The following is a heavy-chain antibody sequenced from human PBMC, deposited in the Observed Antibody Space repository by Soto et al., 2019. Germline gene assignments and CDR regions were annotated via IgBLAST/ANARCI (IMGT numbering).Heavy chain of an antibody. CDR2: IYYSGST. V-gene: IGHV4-59*01. J-gene: IGHJ5*02. CDR3: ARDGMDYDFWSGYYRSWFDP. CDR1: GGSISSYY. D-gene: IGHD3-3*01. Sequence: SETLSLTCTVSGGSISSYYWSWIRQPPGKGLEWIGYIYYSGSTNYNPSLKSRVTISVDTSKDQFSLKLSSVTAADTAVYYCARDGMDYDFWSGYYRSWFDPWGQGTLVTVSS.